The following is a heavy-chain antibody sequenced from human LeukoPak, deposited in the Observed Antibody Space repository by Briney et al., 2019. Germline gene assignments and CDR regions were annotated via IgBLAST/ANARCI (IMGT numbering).Heavy chain of an antibody. Sequence: ASVKVSCKASGYTFTGYYMHWVRQAPGQGLVWMGWINPNSGGTNYAQKFQGWVTMTRDTSISTAYMELSRLRSDDTAVYYCARGLSVRGGNWFDPWGQGTLVTVSS. J-gene: IGHJ5*02. V-gene: IGHV1-2*04. D-gene: IGHD3-10*01. CDR1: GYTFTGYY. CDR2: INPNSGGT. CDR3: ARGLSVRGGNWFDP.